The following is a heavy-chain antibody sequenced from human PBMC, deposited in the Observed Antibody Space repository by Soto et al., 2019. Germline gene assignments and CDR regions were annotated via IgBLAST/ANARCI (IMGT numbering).Heavy chain of an antibody. CDR3: ARILLTTVTRMDV. V-gene: IGHV5-10-1*01. CDR1: GYSFTRYW. D-gene: IGHD4-17*01. Sequence: GESLKISCKGSGYSFTRYWISWVRQMPGKGLEWMGRIDPTDSYTNYSPSFQGHVTISADKSISNAYLQWSSLKASETAMYYCARILLTTVTRMDVWGQGNTVTVSS. CDR2: IDPTDSYT. J-gene: IGHJ6*02.